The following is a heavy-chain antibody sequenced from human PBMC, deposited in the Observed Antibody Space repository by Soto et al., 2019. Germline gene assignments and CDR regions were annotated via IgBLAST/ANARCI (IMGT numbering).Heavy chain of an antibody. CDR1: GFTFTGYS. Sequence: GGSLRLSCAASGFTFTGYSMNWVRQAPGKGLEWVSSISSTTNYIYYADSMKGRFTVSRDNAKNSVYLEMNSLSAEDTAVYYCARESEDLTSNFDYWGQGTLVTVS. CDR3: ARESEDLTSNFDY. V-gene: IGHV3-21*01. J-gene: IGHJ4*02. CDR2: ISSTTNYI.